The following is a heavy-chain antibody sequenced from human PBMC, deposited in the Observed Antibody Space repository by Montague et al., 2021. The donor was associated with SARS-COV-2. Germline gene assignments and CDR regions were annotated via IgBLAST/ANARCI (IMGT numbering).Heavy chain of an antibody. Sequence: SLRLSCAASGFTFSSYAMHWVRQAPGKGLEWVAVISYDGINKYYADSVKGRFTISRGNSKNTLYLQMNSLRGEDTAVYYCATDPDDYSYYGAFDYWGQGTLVTVSS. CDR2: ISYDGINK. D-gene: IGHD4-11*01. CDR1: GFTFSSYA. CDR3: ATDPDDYSYYGAFDY. J-gene: IGHJ4*02. V-gene: IGHV3-30-3*01.